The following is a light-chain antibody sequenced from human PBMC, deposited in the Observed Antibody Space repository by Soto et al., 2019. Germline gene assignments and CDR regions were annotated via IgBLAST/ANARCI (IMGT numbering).Light chain of an antibody. Sequence: IQMTQSPSTLSASVGDRVTITCRASQSISSSLAWYQQKPGKAPNLLIYMASSLESGVPSRFSGSGSGTDFTLTISRLEPEDFAVYYCQQYDMSSWTFGQGTKVDIK. CDR2: MAS. CDR3: QQYDMSSWT. V-gene: IGKV1-5*03. J-gene: IGKJ1*01. CDR1: QSISSS.